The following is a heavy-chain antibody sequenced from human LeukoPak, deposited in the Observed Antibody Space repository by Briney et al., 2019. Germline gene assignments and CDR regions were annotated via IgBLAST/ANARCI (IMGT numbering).Heavy chain of an antibody. D-gene: IGHD2-8*02. CDR2: IYYNGST. Sequence: SETLSLTCTVSGDSISSSYFYWGWIRQPPGTGLEWIGPIYYNGSTYSSPSLRSRVTVSVDTSKNQFSLKLSSVTAADTAVYYCARQYCTGGHCDAFDFWGQGILVTVSS. CDR3: ARQYCTGGHCDAFDF. V-gene: IGHV4-39*01. J-gene: IGHJ4*02. CDR1: GDSISSSYFY.